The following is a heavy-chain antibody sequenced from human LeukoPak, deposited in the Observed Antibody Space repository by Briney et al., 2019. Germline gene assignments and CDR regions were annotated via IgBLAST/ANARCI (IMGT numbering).Heavy chain of an antibody. CDR2: ISANNNNT. CDR3: AREGYYDSSGYYYAYYFDY. D-gene: IGHD3-22*01. J-gene: IGHJ4*02. Sequence: ASVKVSCKASGYSFTTYGISWVRQAPGHGLEWMGWISANNNNTDNVQKLQGRVTMTTDTSTSTAYMELRSLRSDDTAVYYCAREGYYDSSGYYYAYYFDYWGQGTLVTVSS. CDR1: GYSFTTYG. V-gene: IGHV1-18*01.